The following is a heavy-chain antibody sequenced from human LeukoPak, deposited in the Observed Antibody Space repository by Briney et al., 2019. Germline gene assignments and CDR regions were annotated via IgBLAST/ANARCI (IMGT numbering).Heavy chain of an antibody. CDR1: GFTFSSYS. CDR2: ISSSGSTI. D-gene: IGHD3-10*02. CDR3: AELGITMIGGV. Sequence: GSLRLSCAASGFTFSSYSMNWVRQAPGKGLEWVSYISSSGSTIYYADSVKGRFTISRDNAKNSLYLQMNSLRAEDTAVYYCAELGITMIGGVWGKRTTVTISS. V-gene: IGHV3-48*04. J-gene: IGHJ6*04.